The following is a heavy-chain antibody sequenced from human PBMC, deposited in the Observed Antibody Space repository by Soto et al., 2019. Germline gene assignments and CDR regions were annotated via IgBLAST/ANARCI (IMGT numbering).Heavy chain of an antibody. CDR3: AREGPAPYYYYGMDF. CDR2: ISAYNGNT. CDR1: GYSFTTYG. J-gene: IGHJ6*02. V-gene: IGHV1-18*01. Sequence: QVQLVQSGGEVKKPGASVKVSCKTSGYSFTTYGISWVRQAPGQGLEWMGWISAYNGNTNYAQKLQDRVTMTTDTSTSTAYMELRSLRSDDTAVYYCAREGPAPYYYYGMDFWGQGSMVTDSS.